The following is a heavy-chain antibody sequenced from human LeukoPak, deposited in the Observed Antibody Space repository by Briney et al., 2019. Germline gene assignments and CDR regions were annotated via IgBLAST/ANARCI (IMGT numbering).Heavy chain of an antibody. J-gene: IGHJ4*02. V-gene: IGHV4-61*02. CDR1: GGSISSGSYY. CDR3: ARGNGYYFDY. Sequence: SQTLSLTXTVSGGSISSGSYYWSWIRQPAGTGLEWIGRIYTSGSTNYNPSLKSRVTISVDTSKNQFSLKLSSVTAADTAVYYCARGNGYYFDYWGQGTLVTVSS. CDR2: IYTSGST.